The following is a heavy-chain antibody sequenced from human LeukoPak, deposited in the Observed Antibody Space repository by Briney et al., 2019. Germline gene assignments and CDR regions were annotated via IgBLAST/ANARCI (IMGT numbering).Heavy chain of an antibody. CDR2: ISSSSYI. CDR3: ARDSYYDFWSGYYTGADY. Sequence: GGSLRLSCAASGFTFSSYSMNWVRQAPGKGLEWVSSISSSSYIYYADSVKGRFTISRDNAKNSLYLQMNSLRAEDTAVYYCARDSYYDFWSGYYTGADYWGQGTLVTVSS. D-gene: IGHD3-3*01. V-gene: IGHV3-21*01. J-gene: IGHJ4*02. CDR1: GFTFSSYS.